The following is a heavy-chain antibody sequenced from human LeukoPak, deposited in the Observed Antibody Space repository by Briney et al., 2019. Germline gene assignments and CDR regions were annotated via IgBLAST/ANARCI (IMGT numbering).Heavy chain of an antibody. CDR2: IGTGGIAT. D-gene: IGHD2-8*01. CDR1: GFTFSSYW. V-gene: IGHV3-23*01. J-gene: IGHJ4*02. Sequence: GGSLRLSCAASGFTFSSYWMSWVRQAPGKGLEWVSAIGTGGIATYYADSVKGRFTISRDNSKNTLYLQMNTLGAEDTAVYYCAKGMVFDYWGQGTLVTVSS. CDR3: AKGMVFDY.